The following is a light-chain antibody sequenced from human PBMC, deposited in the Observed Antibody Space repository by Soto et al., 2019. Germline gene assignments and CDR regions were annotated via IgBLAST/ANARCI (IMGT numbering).Light chain of an antibody. CDR1: QSVGSSY. CDR3: QQYGGSPQRT. Sequence: EIVLTQSPGTLSLSPGERATLSCRASQSVGSSYLAWYQQKPGQAPRLLIFGASSRATGIPDRFSGSGSGTDFTLTISRLEAEDFAVYYCQQYGGSPQRTFGQGTKVEIK. CDR2: GAS. V-gene: IGKV3-20*01. J-gene: IGKJ1*01.